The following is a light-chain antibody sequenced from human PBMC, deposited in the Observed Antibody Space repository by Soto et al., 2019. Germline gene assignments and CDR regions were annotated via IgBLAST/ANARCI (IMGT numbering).Light chain of an antibody. J-gene: IGKJ1*01. CDR1: QSVSRN. CDR3: QRRSDRHRT. V-gene: IGKV3-11*01. CDR2: RAS. Sequence: EILLTQSPSTLSSSPGDRATLSCRASQSVSRNLAWYQQKPGQAPRLLIYRASTRPTGIPARFSGSGSGTDISLSISSQHHEDFTVYCCQRRSDRHRTFGHGTKVDIK.